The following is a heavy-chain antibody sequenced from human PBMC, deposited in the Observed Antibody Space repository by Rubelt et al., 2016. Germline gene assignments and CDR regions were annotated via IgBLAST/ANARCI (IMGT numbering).Heavy chain of an antibody. CDR3: ARGYFDSTGDFDY. CDR1: GYTFTTYG. CDR2: INPYNDKT. D-gene: IGHD3-22*01. V-gene: IGHV1-18*01. Sequence: QVQLVQSGAEVKKPGASVKISCKTSGYTFTTYGIIWVRRAPGQGLEWMGWINPYNDKTNTPQKFPGRVYMTTDSSTNTAYMELRSLRSDDTAVYYCARGYFDSTGDFDYWGQGTLVTVSS. J-gene: IGHJ4*02.